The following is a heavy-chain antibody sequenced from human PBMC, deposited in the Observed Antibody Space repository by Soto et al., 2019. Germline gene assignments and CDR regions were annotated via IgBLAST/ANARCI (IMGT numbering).Heavy chain of an antibody. V-gene: IGHV3-33*01. Sequence: QVQLVESGGGVVQPGRSLRLSCAASGFTFSNYGMRWVRQAPGKGLEWVAIIWHDGNNKYYADSVRGRFIISRDNSKNRLYLQMNSLRAEDTDVYYCASDLVGASDSYGLDVWGQGTPVTVSS. J-gene: IGHJ6*02. CDR1: GFTFSNYG. D-gene: IGHD1-26*01. CDR3: ASDLVGASDSYGLDV. CDR2: IWHDGNNK.